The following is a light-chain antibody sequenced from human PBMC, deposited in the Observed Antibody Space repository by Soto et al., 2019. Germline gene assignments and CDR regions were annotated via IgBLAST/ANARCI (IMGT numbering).Light chain of an antibody. CDR2: AAS. CDR3: QQANSFPPA. J-gene: IGKJ2*01. V-gene: IGKV1-12*01. Sequence: DIQMTQSPSSVSASVGDRVTITCRASQGLSSGLAWYQQKPGKAPKLLIYAASSLQSGVPSRFSGSGSGAEFTLTISSLQPEDVATYYWQQANSFPPAFGQGTKLEIK. CDR1: QGLSSG.